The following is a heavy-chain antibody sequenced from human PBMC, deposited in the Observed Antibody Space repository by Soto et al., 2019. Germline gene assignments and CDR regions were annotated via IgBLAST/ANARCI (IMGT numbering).Heavy chain of an antibody. J-gene: IGHJ4*02. D-gene: IGHD5-12*01. CDR1: GGSISSYY. CDR2: IYYSGST. CDR3: ARGDGYNYSFDY. Sequence: SETLSLTCTVSGGSISSYYWSWIRQPPGKGLEWIGYIYYSGSTNYNPSLKSRVTTSVDTSKNQFSLKLSSVTAADTAVYYCARGDGYNYSFDYWGQGTLVTVSS. V-gene: IGHV4-59*01.